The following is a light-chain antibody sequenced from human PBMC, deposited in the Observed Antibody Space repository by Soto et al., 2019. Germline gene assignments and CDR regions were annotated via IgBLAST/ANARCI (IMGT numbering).Light chain of an antibody. Sequence: EIVLTQSPGTLSLSPGERATLSCRASQSVSSSYLAWYQQKPGQAPRLLIYGASSRAPGIPDRFSGSGSGTDFTLTISRLEPEDFAVDYCQQYGSSRTFGQGT. CDR2: GAS. CDR3: QQYGSSRT. V-gene: IGKV3-20*01. J-gene: IGKJ1*01. CDR1: QSVSSSY.